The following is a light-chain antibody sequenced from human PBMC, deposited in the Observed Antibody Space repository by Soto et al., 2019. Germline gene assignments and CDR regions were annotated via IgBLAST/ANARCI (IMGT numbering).Light chain of an antibody. Sequence: QSVLTQSPSASASLGASVKLTCTLSSEHASYAIAWHQQQPEKGPRFLMKLNSDGSHSKGDGISDRFSGSSSGAERYLAISSLQSDDEADYYCQTWGTGIRVFGGGTKVTVL. CDR2: LNSDGSH. CDR1: SEHASYA. CDR3: QTWGTGIRV. J-gene: IGLJ2*01. V-gene: IGLV4-69*01.